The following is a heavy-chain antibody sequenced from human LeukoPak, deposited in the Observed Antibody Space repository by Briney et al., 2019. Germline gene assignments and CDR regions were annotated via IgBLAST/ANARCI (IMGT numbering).Heavy chain of an antibody. CDR2: ISGSGGST. CDR3: AKGPTAEGYGMDV. V-gene: IGHV3-23*01. D-gene: IGHD4-17*01. J-gene: IGHJ6*02. Sequence: GGSLRLSCAASGFTFSSYAMSWVRQAPGKGLEWASAISGSGGSTYYADSVKGRFTISRDNSKNTLYLQMNSLRAEDTAVYYCAKGPTAEGYGMDVWGQGTTVTVSS. CDR1: GFTFSSYA.